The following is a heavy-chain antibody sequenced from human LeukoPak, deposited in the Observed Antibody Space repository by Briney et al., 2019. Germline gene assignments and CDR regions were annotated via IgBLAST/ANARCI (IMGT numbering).Heavy chain of an antibody. D-gene: IGHD3-22*01. CDR2: IYTSGST. Sequence: PSQTLSLTCTVSGGSISSGSYYWSWIRQPAGKGLEWIGRIYTSGSTNYNPSLKSRVTISVDTSKNQFSLKLSSVTAADTAVYYCARDLGDSSGWPYFDYWGQGTLVAVSS. J-gene: IGHJ4*02. V-gene: IGHV4-61*02. CDR3: ARDLGDSSGWPYFDY. CDR1: GGSISSGSYY.